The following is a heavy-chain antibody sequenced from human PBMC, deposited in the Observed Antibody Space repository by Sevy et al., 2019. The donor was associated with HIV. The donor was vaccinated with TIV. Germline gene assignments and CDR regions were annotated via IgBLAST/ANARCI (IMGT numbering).Heavy chain of an antibody. V-gene: IGHV2-5*01. CDR1: GFSLSTSGVG. Sequence: SGPTLVKPTQTLTLTCTFSGFSLSTSGVGVGWIRQPPGKALEWLALIYWNDDKRYSPSLKSRLTITKDTSKNQVVLTMTNMDPVDTATYYSAHRRSQLWLRGYYYGMDVWGQGTTVTVSS. J-gene: IGHJ6*02. CDR2: IYWNDDK. D-gene: IGHD5-18*01. CDR3: AHRRSQLWLRGYYYGMDV.